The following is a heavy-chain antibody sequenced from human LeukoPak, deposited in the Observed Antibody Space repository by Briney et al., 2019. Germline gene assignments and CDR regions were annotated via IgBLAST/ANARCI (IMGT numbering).Heavy chain of an antibody. Sequence: SETLSLTCAVSGVPFSNYYWSWVRQSPRQGLEWIGEINHSGYTNYNPSLKSRVAMSIDTSKNQFSLRLTSVTAADTGVYYCTRAVAGHPDWGQGTLVTVSS. CDR3: TRAVAGHPD. D-gene: IGHD5-12*01. V-gene: IGHV4-34*01. CDR2: INHSGYT. J-gene: IGHJ4*02. CDR1: GVPFSNYY.